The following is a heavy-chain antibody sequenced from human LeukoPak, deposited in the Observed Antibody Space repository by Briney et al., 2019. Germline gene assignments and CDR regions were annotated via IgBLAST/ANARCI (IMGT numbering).Heavy chain of an antibody. J-gene: IGHJ6*04. CDR3: ARVYYDILTGYYGMDV. V-gene: IGHV4-4*02. Sequence: SETLSLTCAVSGGSISSSNWWSWVRQPPGKGLEWIGEIYHSGSTNYNPSLKSRVTISVDKSKNQFSLKLSSVTAADTAVYYCARVYYDILTGYYGMDVWGKGTTVTVSS. D-gene: IGHD3-9*01. CDR1: GGSISSSNW. CDR2: IYHSGST.